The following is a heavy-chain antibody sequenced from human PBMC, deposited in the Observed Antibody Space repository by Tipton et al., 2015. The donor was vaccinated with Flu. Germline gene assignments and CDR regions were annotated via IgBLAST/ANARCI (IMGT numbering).Heavy chain of an antibody. Sequence: GSLRLSCTASGFPFSRYEMIWVRQAPGKGLEWVAYIANGGRVIYYARSVKGRFAISRDDAKDSLYLQMNSLTAEDTAVYYCARCRDHVDFWGQGIVVTVSS. D-gene: IGHD1-14*01. CDR3: ARCRDHVDF. V-gene: IGHV3-48*03. J-gene: IGHJ4*02. CDR2: IANGGRVI. CDR1: GFPFSRYE.